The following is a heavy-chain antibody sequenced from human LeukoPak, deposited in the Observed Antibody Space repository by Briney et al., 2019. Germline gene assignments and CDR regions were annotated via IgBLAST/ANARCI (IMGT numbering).Heavy chain of an antibody. CDR3: AKGSRVVADPHWFDP. Sequence: GGSLRLSCAASGFTFSCYAMSWVRQAPGKGLEWVSAISGSGGSTYYADSVKGRFTISRDNSKNTLYLQMNSLRAEDTAVYYCAKGSRVVADPHWFDPWGQGTLVTVSS. CDR1: GFTFSCYA. D-gene: IGHD2-15*01. J-gene: IGHJ5*02. V-gene: IGHV3-23*01. CDR2: ISGSGGST.